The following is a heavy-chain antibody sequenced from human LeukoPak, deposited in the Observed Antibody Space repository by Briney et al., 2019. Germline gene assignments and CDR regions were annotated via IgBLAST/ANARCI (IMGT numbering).Heavy chain of an antibody. CDR1: GYTFTSYY. CDR3: AREIAARPNPYYYYYGMDV. D-gene: IGHD6-6*01. J-gene: IGHJ6*02. CDR2: INPSGGST. Sequence: ASVRVSCKASGYTFTSYYMHWVRQAPGQGLEWMGIINPSGGSTSYAQKFQGRVTMTRDTSTSTVYMELSSLRSEDTAVYYCAREIAARPNPYYYYYGMDVWGQGTTVTVSS. V-gene: IGHV1-46*01.